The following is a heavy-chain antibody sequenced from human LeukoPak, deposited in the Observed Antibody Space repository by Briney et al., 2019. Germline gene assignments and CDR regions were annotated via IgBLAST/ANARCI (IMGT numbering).Heavy chain of an antibody. J-gene: IGHJ3*01. D-gene: IGHD6-6*01. CDR3: ARDLRQLVRGAAFDV. V-gene: IGHV3-11*06. CDR2: ISSTSTFI. Sequence: PGGSLRLSCAASGFTFSDYYMSWVRLAPGKGLEWVSSISSTSTFIYYADSVKGRFTISRDNAKNSLYLQMNSLRAEDTAVYYCARDLRQLVRGAAFDVWGQGTMVTVSS. CDR1: GFTFSDYY.